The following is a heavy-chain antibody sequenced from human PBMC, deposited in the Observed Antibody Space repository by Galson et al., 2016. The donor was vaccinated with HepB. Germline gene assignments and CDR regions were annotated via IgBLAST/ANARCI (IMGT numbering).Heavy chain of an antibody. Sequence: SLRLSCAGSGFTFSNYWMIWVRQAPGKGLEWVANIMQDGSEKYYVDSVKGRFTISRDNAKNSLYLQMNSLRAEDTAVYYCASGRRTPTYWGQGTLVTVSS. CDR2: IMQDGSEK. CDR1: GFTFSNYW. V-gene: IGHV3-7*03. J-gene: IGHJ4*02. D-gene: IGHD2-15*01. CDR3: ASGRRTPTY.